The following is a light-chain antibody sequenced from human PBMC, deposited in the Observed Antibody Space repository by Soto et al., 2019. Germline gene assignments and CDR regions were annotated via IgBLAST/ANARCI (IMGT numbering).Light chain of an antibody. J-gene: IGKJ4*01. CDR3: QQYSRMLS. CDR2: DAS. Sequence: DIQMTQSPSSLSGSVGDRDTIACQSSHDVSWNLNWFQQKPGEAPKLLIYDASNLERGVPSRFSGSGSGTDFTLTISSLQPEDVSTYYCQQYSRMLSFGGGTEVDLK. V-gene: IGKV1-33*01. CDR1: HDVSWN.